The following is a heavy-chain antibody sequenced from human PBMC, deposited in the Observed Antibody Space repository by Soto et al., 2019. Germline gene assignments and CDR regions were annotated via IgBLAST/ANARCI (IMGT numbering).Heavy chain of an antibody. Sequence: PSETLSLTCTVSGVSISSYYWSWIRQPPGKGLEWIGYIYYSGSTNYNPSLKSRVTISVDTSKNQFSLKLSSVTAADTAVYYCARDRSKRGSIGGYMDVWGKGTTVTVSS. V-gene: IGHV4-59*01. J-gene: IGHJ6*03. CDR2: IYYSGST. CDR1: GVSISSYY. D-gene: IGHD3-16*01. CDR3: ARDRSKRGSIGGYMDV.